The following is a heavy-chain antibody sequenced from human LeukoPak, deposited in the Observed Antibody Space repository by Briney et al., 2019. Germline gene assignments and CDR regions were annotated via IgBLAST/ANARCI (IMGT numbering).Heavy chain of an antibody. D-gene: IGHD2-2*02. CDR1: GFTVSSNY. Sequence: GGSLRLSCAASGFTVSSNYMSRVRQAPGKGLEWVSVIYSGGSTYYADSVKGRFTISRDNSKNTLYLQMNSLRAEDTAVYYCARVLPCSYTDYWGQGTLVTVSS. CDR3: ARVLPCSYTDY. CDR2: IYSGGST. J-gene: IGHJ4*02. V-gene: IGHV3-53*01.